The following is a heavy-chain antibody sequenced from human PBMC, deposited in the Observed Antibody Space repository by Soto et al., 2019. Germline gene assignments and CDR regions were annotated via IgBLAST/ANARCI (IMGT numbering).Heavy chain of an antibody. CDR2: INPNTGGT. V-gene: IGHV1-2*02. Sequence: GASVKVSCKASGYTFTDYYMYWVRQAPGHGLEWMGWINPNTGGTNFAQKFQGRVTMTRDTSISTAYMELSRLTSDDTAVYYCARGRLDYDSSGFPADAFDIWGQGTVVTVSS. J-gene: IGHJ3*02. CDR1: GYTFTDYY. CDR3: ARGRLDYDSSGFPADAFDI. D-gene: IGHD3-22*01.